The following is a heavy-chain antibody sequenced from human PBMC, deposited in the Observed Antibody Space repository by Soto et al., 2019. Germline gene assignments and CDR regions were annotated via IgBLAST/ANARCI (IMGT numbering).Heavy chain of an antibody. J-gene: IGHJ4*02. Sequence: PSETLSLTCTVSGGSISSSSYYWGWIRQPPGKGLEWIGSIYYSGSTYYNPSLKSRVTISVDTSKNQFSLKLSSVTAADTAVYYCARQEWLGELLGQLDYWGQGTLVTVSS. CDR1: GGSISSSSYY. V-gene: IGHV4-39*01. D-gene: IGHD3-10*01. CDR3: ARQEWLGELLGQLDY. CDR2: IYYSGST.